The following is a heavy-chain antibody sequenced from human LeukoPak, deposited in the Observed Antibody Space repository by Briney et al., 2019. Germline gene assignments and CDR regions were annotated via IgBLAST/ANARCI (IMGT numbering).Heavy chain of an antibody. J-gene: IGHJ4*02. CDR1: GFTFRSYW. CDR3: ARDGYCSGGSCYYFDY. CDR2: IKQGGSET. D-gene: IGHD2-15*01. Sequence: GGSLRLSCATSGFTFRSYWMSWVRQAPGKGLEWVANIKQGGSETYYVDSVKGRFTISRDNAKNSLYLQMNSLRAEDTAVYYCARDGYCSGGSCYYFDYWGQGTLVTVSS. V-gene: IGHV3-7*01.